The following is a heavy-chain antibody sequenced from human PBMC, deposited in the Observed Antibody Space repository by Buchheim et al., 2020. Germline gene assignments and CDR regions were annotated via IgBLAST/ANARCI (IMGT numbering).Heavy chain of an antibody. J-gene: IGHJ4*02. CDR1: GFTFSSHW. Sequence: EVHLVESGGGLVQPGGSLRLSCAASGFTFSSHWMSWVRQAPGKGLEWVANINQDGSEKYYVDSVKGRFTISRDNAKNSLYLQMNSLRAEDTAVYYCARDGMITFGGVVLLDYWGLGT. CDR3: ARDGMITFGGVVLLDY. V-gene: IGHV3-7*04. D-gene: IGHD3-16*01. CDR2: INQDGSEK.